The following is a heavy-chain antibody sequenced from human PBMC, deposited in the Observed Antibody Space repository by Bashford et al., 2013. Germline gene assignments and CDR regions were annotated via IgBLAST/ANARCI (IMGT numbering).Heavy chain of an antibody. CDR2: YWRTNI. V-gene: IGHV3-23*01. Sequence: GGSLRLSCAASGFTFATYASTWVRQTPGKGLEWVSTYWRTNIYYADSVKGRFTISRDNSKNTVYLQMNSLRAEDTAVYYCARDRNDNWNDPPLDYWGRGEPWSPSPQ. CDR3: ARDRNDNWNDPPLDY. D-gene: IGHD1-1*01. CDR1: GFTFATYA. J-gene: IGHJ4*01.